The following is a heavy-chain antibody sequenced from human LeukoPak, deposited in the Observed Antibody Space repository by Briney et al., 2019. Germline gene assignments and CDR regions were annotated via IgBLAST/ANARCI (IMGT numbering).Heavy chain of an antibody. CDR2: ISGSGGST. Sequence: GGSLRLSCEASGFTFSSCAMSWVRQAPGKGLEWVSAISGSGGSTYYADSVKGRFTISRDNSKNTPYLQMNNLRAEDTAVYYCAKGGGYCSSTSCSTLDYWGQGTLVTVSS. D-gene: IGHD2-2*01. CDR3: AKGGGYCSSTSCSTLDY. CDR1: GFTFSSCA. J-gene: IGHJ4*02. V-gene: IGHV3-23*01.